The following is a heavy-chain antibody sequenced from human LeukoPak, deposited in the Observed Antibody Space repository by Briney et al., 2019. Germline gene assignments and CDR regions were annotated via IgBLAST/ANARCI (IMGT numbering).Heavy chain of an antibody. CDR1: GGSITSSSYY. Sequence: SETLSLTCSVSGGSITSSSYYWGWIRQSPEKGLEWIGSIYYTGGTYYSPSLKSRVTTSVDTSKNQFSLKLSSVTAADTAVYYCARPRKPYYYDSSGYTEAFDIWGQGTMVTVSS. CDR2: IYYTGGT. V-gene: IGHV4-39*01. J-gene: IGHJ3*02. D-gene: IGHD3-22*01. CDR3: ARPRKPYYYDSSGYTEAFDI.